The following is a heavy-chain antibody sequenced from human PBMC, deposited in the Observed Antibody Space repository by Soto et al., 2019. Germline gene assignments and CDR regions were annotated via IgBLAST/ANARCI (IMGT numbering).Heavy chain of an antibody. CDR3: ARDKTTGLFDY. V-gene: IGHV4-34*01. J-gene: IGHJ4*02. Sequence: QVQLQQWGAGLLKPSETLSLTCAVYGGSFSGYYWTCIRQPPGTGLQWIGEINHSGSTNYNPSLKSRVTISVDTSKNQFSRKLTSVTSADTAVYDCARDKTTGLFDYWGQGTLVTVSS. CDR2: INHSGST. D-gene: IGHD1-7*01. CDR1: GGSFSGYY.